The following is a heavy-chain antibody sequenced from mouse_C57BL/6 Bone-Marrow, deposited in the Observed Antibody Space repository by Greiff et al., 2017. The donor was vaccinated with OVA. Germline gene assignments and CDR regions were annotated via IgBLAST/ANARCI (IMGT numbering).Heavy chain of an antibody. CDR2: ISSGSSTT. CDR1: GFTFSDYG. J-gene: IGHJ2*01. Sequence: EVMLVESGGGLVKPGGSLKLSCAASGFTFSDYGMHWVRQAPEKGLEWVAYISSGSSTTYYADTVKGRFTISRDNAKNTMFLQMTSLRSEDTAMYYCARCATVLDYWGQGTTLTVSS. V-gene: IGHV5-17*01. D-gene: IGHD1-1*01. CDR3: ARCATVLDY.